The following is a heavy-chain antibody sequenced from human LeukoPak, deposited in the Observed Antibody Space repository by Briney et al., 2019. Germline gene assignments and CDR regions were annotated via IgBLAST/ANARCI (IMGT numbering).Heavy chain of an antibody. V-gene: IGHV4-34*01. Sequence: SETLSLTCAVYGGSFSGYYWSWIRQPPGKGLEWIGEINHSGSTNYNPSLRSRVTISVDTSKNQFSLKLSSVTAADTAVYYCARESAAIPGRPYIVATIDWGQGTLVTVSS. J-gene: IGHJ4*02. D-gene: IGHD5-12*01. CDR2: INHSGST. CDR3: ARESAAIPGRPYIVATID. CDR1: GGSFSGYY.